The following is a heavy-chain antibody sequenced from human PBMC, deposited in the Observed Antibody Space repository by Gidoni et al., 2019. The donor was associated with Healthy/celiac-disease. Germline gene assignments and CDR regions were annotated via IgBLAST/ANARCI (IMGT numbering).Heavy chain of an antibody. CDR2: ITPSGGST. Sequence: QVQLVQSGAEVKKPGASVTVSCEASGYTLTSYYMHCVRQAPGLGLEWMGIITPSGGSTSYAQKFQGRVSMTRDTSTSTVYMELSSLRSEDTAVYYCARDSGLIYYYDSSGNGGAFDIWGQGTMVTVSS. CDR3: ARDSGLIYYYDSSGNGGAFDI. D-gene: IGHD3-22*01. V-gene: IGHV1-46*01. J-gene: IGHJ3*02. CDR1: GYTLTSYY.